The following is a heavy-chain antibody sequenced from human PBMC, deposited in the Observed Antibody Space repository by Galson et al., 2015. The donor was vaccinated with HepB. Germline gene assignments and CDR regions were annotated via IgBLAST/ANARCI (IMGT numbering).Heavy chain of an antibody. CDR2: ISGSAVGT. J-gene: IGHJ4*02. Sequence: SLRLSCAASGFIFRTYNMNWVRQAPGKGLEWVSIISGSAVGTYYADSVKGRFTISRDSSKNTLYLQVNSLRAEDTAVYYCARDLGYSYGYSCFDNWGQGTPVTVSS. V-gene: IGHV3-23*01. CDR1: GFIFRTYN. D-gene: IGHD5-18*01. CDR3: ARDLGYSYGYSCFDN.